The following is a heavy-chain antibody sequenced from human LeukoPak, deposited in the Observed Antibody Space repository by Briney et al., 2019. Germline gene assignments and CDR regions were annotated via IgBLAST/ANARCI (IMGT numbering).Heavy chain of an antibody. CDR2: ISWNSGSI. Sequence: SSGGYYWSWIRQHPGKGLEWVSGISWNSGSIGYADSVKGRFTISRDNAKNSLYLQMNSLRAEDTALYYCAKDTYDSSGYYFDYWGQGTLVTVSS. CDR3: AKDTYDSSGYYFDY. J-gene: IGHJ4*02. V-gene: IGHV3-9*01. CDR1: SSGGYY. D-gene: IGHD3-22*01.